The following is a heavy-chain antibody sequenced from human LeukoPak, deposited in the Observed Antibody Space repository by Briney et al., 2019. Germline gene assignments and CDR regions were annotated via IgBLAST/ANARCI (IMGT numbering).Heavy chain of an antibody. CDR2: ISYDGSNK. J-gene: IGHJ4*02. CDR3: ARGLGYRQPTHFDY. D-gene: IGHD5-24*01. CDR1: GFTFSSYG. Sequence: GGSLRLSCAASGFTFSSYGMHWVRQAPGKGLEWVAVISYDGSNKYYADSVKGRFTISRDNSKNTLYLQMNSLRAEDTAVYYCARGLGYRQPTHFDYWGQGTLVTVSS. V-gene: IGHV3-30*03.